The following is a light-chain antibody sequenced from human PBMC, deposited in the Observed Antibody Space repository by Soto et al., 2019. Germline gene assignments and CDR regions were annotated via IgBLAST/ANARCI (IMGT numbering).Light chain of an antibody. V-gene: IGKV1-5*03. CDR3: QQYQKIPWT. Sequence: DIQMTQSPSTLSASVGDRATITCRASQSISTWLAWYQQKPGLAPKLLIYRASRLESGVPSTFSASGSETEFTLTVTSLQPDDFATYYCQQYQKIPWTFGQGTKVEVK. CDR1: QSISTW. CDR2: RAS. J-gene: IGKJ1*01.